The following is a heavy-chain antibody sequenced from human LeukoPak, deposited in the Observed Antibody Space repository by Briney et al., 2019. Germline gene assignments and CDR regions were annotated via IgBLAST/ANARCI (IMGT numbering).Heavy chain of an antibody. CDR1: GFTFSSYG. J-gene: IGHJ4*02. V-gene: IGHV3-30*18. D-gene: IGHD3-22*01. CDR3: AKTTYYYDSSGYYFDY. Sequence: PGRSLRLSCATSGFTFSSYGMHWVRQAPGKGLEWVAVISYDGSNKYYADSVKGRFTISRDSSKNTLYLQMNSLRAEDTAVYYCAKTTYYYDSSGYYFDYWGQGTLVTVSS. CDR2: ISYDGSNK.